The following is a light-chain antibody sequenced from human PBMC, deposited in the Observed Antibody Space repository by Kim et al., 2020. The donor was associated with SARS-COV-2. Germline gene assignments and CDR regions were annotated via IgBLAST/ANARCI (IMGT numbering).Light chain of an antibody. Sequence: SPGERSTLPCRASQSISNYLAWYQQKPGQAPRLLIYDASNRATGIPARFSGNGSGTDFTLTISSLEPEDFAVYYCQQRRNWPPWTFGQGTKVEIK. J-gene: IGKJ1*01. V-gene: IGKV3-11*01. CDR1: QSISNY. CDR3: QQRRNWPPWT. CDR2: DAS.